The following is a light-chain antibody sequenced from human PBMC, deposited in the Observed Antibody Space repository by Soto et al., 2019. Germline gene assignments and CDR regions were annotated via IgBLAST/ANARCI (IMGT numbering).Light chain of an antibody. V-gene: IGKV3-20*01. Sequence: EIVLTQSPGTLSLSPGERATLSCRTSESVSDSQFAWYQQKPGQAPRLLIYGMSSRATGIADRFSGSGSGTDFTLTISRLEPADFALYYCQQYGSSRWTFGQGTKVDIK. CDR1: ESVSDSQ. J-gene: IGKJ1*01. CDR2: GMS. CDR3: QQYGSSRWT.